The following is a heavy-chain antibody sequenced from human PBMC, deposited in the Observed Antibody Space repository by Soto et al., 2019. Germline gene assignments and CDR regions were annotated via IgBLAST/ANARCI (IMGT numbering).Heavy chain of an antibody. CDR1: GFTFRTYG. D-gene: IGHD6-13*01. CDR3: AREPEGIAAALDY. CDR2: ISSSGSFI. Sequence: GGSLRLSCAASGFTFRTYGMNWVRRAPGGGLEWVASISSSGSFICYADSVKGRFTISRDDAEKSLYLQMNSLRAEDTALYYCAREPEGIAAALDYWGRGTLVTVSS. V-gene: IGHV3-21*01. J-gene: IGHJ4*02.